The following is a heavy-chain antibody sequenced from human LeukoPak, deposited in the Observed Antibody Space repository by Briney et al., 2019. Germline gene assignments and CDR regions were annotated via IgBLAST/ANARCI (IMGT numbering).Heavy chain of an antibody. Sequence: ASVKVSCKASGYTFTSYAMNWVRQAPGQGLEWMGWINTNTGSPTYAQGFTGRFVFSLDTSVSTAYLQISSLKAEDTAVYYCARDFADIVVVPAAMLRYYYYYYMDVWGKGTTVTVSS. CDR1: GYTFTSYA. V-gene: IGHV7-4-1*02. CDR3: ARDFADIVVVPAAMLRYYYYYYMDV. D-gene: IGHD2-2*01. CDR2: INTNTGSP. J-gene: IGHJ6*03.